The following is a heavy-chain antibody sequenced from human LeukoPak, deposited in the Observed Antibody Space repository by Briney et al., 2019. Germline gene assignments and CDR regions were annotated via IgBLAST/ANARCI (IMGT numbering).Heavy chain of an antibody. CDR2: ISSSSSYI. J-gene: IGHJ4*02. CDR3: ARDNYYDFWSGSDNPYYFDY. D-gene: IGHD3-3*01. CDR1: GFTFSSYS. Sequence: GSLRLSCAASGFTFSSYSMNWVRQAPGKGLEWVSSISSSSSYIYYADSVKGRFTISRDNAKNSLYLQMNSLRAEDTAVYYCARDNYYDFWSGSDNPYYFDYWGQGTLVTVSS. V-gene: IGHV3-21*01.